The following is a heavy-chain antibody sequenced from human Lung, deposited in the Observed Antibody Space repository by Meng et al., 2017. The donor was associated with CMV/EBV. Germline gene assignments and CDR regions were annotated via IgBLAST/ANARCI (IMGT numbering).Heavy chain of an antibody. J-gene: IGHJ4*02. Sequence: GESLKISCAASGFTFETYGMHWVRQAPGKRLEWVAFIRHDGSNKLYGDSVRGRFTISRDNSKNMLYLEMNSLRAEETAMYYCAKDQLLVGGPGAYCDDWGQETXVTVSS. CDR1: GFTFETYG. D-gene: IGHD3-16*01. CDR3: AKDQLLVGGPGAYCDD. V-gene: IGHV3-30*02. CDR2: IRHDGSNK.